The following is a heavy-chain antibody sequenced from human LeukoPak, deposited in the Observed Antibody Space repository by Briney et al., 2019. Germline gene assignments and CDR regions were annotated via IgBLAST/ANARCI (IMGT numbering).Heavy chain of an antibody. CDR1: GFSFSYYA. CDR2: ISYDGSKK. D-gene: IGHD1-1*01. J-gene: IGHJ4*02. Sequence: PGGSLRLSCAASGFSFSYYAMHWVRQAPGKGLEWVALISYDGSKKDYADSVKGRFTISRENTKNTHFLHMNSLRAEDTPVYHCARDTDWIEIIQHYFDVCGEGTLVTV. CDR3: ARDTDWIEIIQHYFDV. V-gene: IGHV3-30*01.